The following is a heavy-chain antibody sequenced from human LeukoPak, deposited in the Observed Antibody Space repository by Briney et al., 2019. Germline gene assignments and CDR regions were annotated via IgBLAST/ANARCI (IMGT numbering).Heavy chain of an antibody. CDR1: GGSISSYY. CDR2: IYYSGST. J-gene: IGHJ5*02. V-gene: IGHV4-59*01. Sequence: SETLSLTCTVSGGSISSYYWSWIRQPPGKGLEWIGYIYYSGSTNHNASLKSRVTISVDTSKNQFSLKLSSVTAADTAVYYCARGSGFDWLLNWFDPWGQGTLVTVSS. CDR3: ARGSGFDWLLNWFDP. D-gene: IGHD3-9*01.